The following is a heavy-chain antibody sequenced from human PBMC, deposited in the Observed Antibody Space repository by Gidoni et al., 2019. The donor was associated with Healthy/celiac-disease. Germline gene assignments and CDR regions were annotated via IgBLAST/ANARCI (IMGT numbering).Heavy chain of an antibody. CDR2: ISSSSSYT. V-gene: IGHV3-11*05. J-gene: IGHJ4*02. D-gene: IGHD5-18*01. Sequence: PGGSLRLSCAASGFPFSDYYMSWIRQAPGKGLEWVSYISSSSSYTNYADSVKGRFTISRDNAKNSLYLQMNSLRAEDTAVYYCARVSGTAMDYFDYWGQGTLVTVSS. CDR1: GFPFSDYY. CDR3: ARVSGTAMDYFDY.